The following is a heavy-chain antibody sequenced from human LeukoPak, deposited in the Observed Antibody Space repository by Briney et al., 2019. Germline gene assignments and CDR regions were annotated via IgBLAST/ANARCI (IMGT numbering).Heavy chain of an antibody. D-gene: IGHD1-26*01. CDR2: ISYDGSNK. Sequence: PGGSLRLSCAASGFTFSSYAMHWVRQAPGKGLEWVAVISYDGSNKYYADSVKGRFTISRDNSKDTLYLQMNSLRAEDTAVYYCARDKSLSGSYYFYWGQGTLVTVSS. CDR3: ARDKSLSGSYYFY. V-gene: IGHV3-30*04. CDR1: GFTFSSYA. J-gene: IGHJ4*02.